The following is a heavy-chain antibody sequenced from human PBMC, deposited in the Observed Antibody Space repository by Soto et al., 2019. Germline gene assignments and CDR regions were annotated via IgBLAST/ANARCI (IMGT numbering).Heavy chain of an antibody. D-gene: IGHD4-17*01. CDR1: GYSFTSYW. CDR3: ARQPIDYGDSSDYYYYGMDV. J-gene: IGHJ6*02. Sequence: PGESLKISCKGSGYSFTSYWISWVRQMPGKGLEWMGRIDPSDSYTNYSPSFQGHVTISADKSISTAYLQWSSLKDSDTAMYYCARQPIDYGDSSDYYYYGMDVWGQGTTVTVSS. V-gene: IGHV5-10-1*01. CDR2: IDPSDSYT.